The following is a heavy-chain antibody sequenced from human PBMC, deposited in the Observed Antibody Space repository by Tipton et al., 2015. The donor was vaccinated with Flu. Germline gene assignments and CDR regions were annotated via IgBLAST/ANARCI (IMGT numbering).Heavy chain of an antibody. Sequence: TLSLTCTVSGGSISSSSYYWGWIRQPPGKGLEWIGSIYYSGSTYYNPSLKSRVTISVDTSKNQFSLKLSSVTAADTAVYYCARDRGIAVAGMCYYYGMDVWDQGP. J-gene: IGHJ6*02. D-gene: IGHD6-19*01. CDR3: ARDRGIAVAGMCYYYGMDV. V-gene: IGHV4-39*07. CDR2: IYYSGST. CDR1: GGSISSSSYY.